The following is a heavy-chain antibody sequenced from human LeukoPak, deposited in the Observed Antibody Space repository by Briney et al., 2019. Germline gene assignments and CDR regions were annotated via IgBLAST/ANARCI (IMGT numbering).Heavy chain of an antibody. J-gene: IGHJ4*02. V-gene: IGHV4-59*08. Sequence: PSETLSLTCTVSGGSISSYYWSWIRQPPGKGLEWIGYIYYSGSTNYNPSLKSRVTISVDTSKNQFSLKLSSVTAADTAVYYCARRFNWALVIDYWGQGTLVTVSS. CDR3: ARRFNWALVIDY. CDR2: IYYSGST. CDR1: GGSISSYY. D-gene: IGHD3-9*01.